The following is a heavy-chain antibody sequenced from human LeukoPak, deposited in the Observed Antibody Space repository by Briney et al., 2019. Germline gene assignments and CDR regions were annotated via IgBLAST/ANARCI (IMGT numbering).Heavy chain of an antibody. CDR1: GFTFSSYA. J-gene: IGHJ3*02. CDR2: ISGSGGST. CDR3: ARDPSRAFDI. Sequence: PGGSLRLSCAASGFTFSSYAMSWVRQAPGKGLEWVSAISGSGGSTYYADSVKGRFTISRDNAKNSLYLQMNSLRAEDTAVYYCARDPSRAFDIWGQGTMVTVSS. V-gene: IGHV3-23*01. D-gene: IGHD6-13*01.